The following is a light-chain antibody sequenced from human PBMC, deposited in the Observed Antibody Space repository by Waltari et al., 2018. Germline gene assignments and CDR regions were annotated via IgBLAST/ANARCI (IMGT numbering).Light chain of an antibody. CDR1: SSDVGGYTF. V-gene: IGLV2-8*01. Sequence: QSALTQPPSASGSPGQSVTIPCPGTSSDVGGYTFVSWYQQHPGKAPKLMIYEVSKRPSGVPDRFSGSKSGNTASLTVSGLQPEDEADYYCSSYAGNHVVFGGGTKLTVL. J-gene: IGLJ2*01. CDR3: SSYAGNHVV. CDR2: EVS.